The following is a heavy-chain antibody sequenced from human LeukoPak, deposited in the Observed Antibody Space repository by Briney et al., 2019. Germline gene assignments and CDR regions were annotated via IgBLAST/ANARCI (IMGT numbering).Heavy chain of an antibody. CDR1: GFTFSDSA. Sequence: GGSLRLSCAASGFTFSDSAMTWARQAPGKGLEWVSLISFSGDSIYYADSVRSRFTISRDNSKDTLYLQMNSLRAEDTAIYYCARDIQLSTWGLGTMVTVSS. D-gene: IGHD5-24*01. CDR3: ARDIQLST. CDR2: ISFSGDSI. J-gene: IGHJ3*01. V-gene: IGHV3-23*01.